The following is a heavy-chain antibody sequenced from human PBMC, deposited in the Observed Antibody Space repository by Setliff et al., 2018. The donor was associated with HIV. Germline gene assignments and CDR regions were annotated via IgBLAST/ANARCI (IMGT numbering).Heavy chain of an antibody. Sequence: GASVKVSCKASGYTFINFDINWARQAPGQGLEWMGWMNPNSGNTGYAQKFQGRVTMTRDTSITTAYMEVSSLRSEDTAVYYCARGLSTGSLRIDYWGLGTLVTVSS. CDR2: MNPNSGNT. D-gene: IGHD1-1*01. CDR1: GYTFINFD. CDR3: ARGLSTGSLRIDY. V-gene: IGHV1-8*01. J-gene: IGHJ4*02.